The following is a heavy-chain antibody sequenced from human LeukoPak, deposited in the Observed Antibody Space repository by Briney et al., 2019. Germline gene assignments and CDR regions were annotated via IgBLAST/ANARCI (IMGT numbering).Heavy chain of an antibody. CDR1: GGTFISYA. Sequence: ASVKVSCKASGGTFISYAISWVRQAPGQGLEWMGRIIPILGIANYAQKFQGRVTITADKSTSTAYMELSSLRSEDTAVYYCARAPSRDGYNVDYWGQGTLVTVSS. V-gene: IGHV1-69*04. CDR2: IIPILGIA. CDR3: ARAPSRDGYNVDY. J-gene: IGHJ4*02. D-gene: IGHD5-24*01.